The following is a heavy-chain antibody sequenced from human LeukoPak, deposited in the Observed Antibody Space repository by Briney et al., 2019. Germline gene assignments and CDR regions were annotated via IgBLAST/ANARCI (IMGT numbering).Heavy chain of an antibody. CDR3: ARDLVGATWLPGSDAFDI. V-gene: IGHV4-61*02. Sequence: SQTLSLTCTVSGGSISNGYYWSWIRQPAEKGLEWIGRIYTSGSTNYNPSLKSRVTISVDTSKNQFSLKLSSVTAADTALYYCARDLVGATWLPGSDAFDIWGLGTMVIVSS. J-gene: IGHJ3*02. CDR2: IYTSGST. CDR1: GGSISNGYY. D-gene: IGHD1-26*01.